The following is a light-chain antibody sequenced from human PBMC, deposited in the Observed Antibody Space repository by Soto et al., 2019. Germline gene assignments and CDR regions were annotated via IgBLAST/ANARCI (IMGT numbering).Light chain of an antibody. CDR2: DVS. V-gene: IGLV2-14*01. CDR1: SSDVGGSNY. CDR3: SSYTSSSLYV. Sequence: QSVLTQPASVSGSPGQSITISCTGTSSDVGGSNYVSWYQQLPGKAPKLMIYDVSDRPSGVSNRFSGSKSGNTASLTISGRQAEDEADYCCSSYTSSSLYVFGTGTKLTVL. J-gene: IGLJ1*01.